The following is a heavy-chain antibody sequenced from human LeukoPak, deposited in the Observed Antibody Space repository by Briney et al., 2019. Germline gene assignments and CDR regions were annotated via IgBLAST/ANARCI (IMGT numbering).Heavy chain of an antibody. D-gene: IGHD7-27*01. CDR3: ARAPPIGVRWPNWGSRGVGAFDI. J-gene: IGHJ3*02. CDR2: ISGSGGST. Sequence: PGGSLRLSCAASGFAFSSYAMGWVRQAPGKGLDWVSAISGSGGSTYYADSVEGRFTISRDNSKNSLYLQMNSLRAEDTAVYYCARAPPIGVRWPNWGSRGVGAFDIWGQGTMVTVSS. V-gene: IGHV3-23*01. CDR1: GFAFSSYA.